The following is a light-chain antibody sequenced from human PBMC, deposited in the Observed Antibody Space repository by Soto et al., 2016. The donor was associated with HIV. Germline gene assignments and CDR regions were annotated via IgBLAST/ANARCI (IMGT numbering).Light chain of an antibody. CDR1: NVGSQS. J-gene: IGLJ2*01. V-gene: IGLV3-21*04. CDR2: DNS. Sequence: SYVLTQPPSVSVALGKTATITCGGDNVGSQSVHWHQQRPGQAPILIIFDNSDRPSGIPDRFSGSKSGNTATLRISRAEAGDEAAYYCQVWDRSSDHVVFGGGTKVSAL. CDR3: QVWDRSSDHVV.